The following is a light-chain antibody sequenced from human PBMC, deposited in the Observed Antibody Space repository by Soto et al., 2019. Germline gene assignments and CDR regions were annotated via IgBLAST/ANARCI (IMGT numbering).Light chain of an antibody. CDR2: EVT. V-gene: IGLV2-8*01. CDR1: SSDVGGYNF. Sequence: AMTQPPSASGSPGQSVTISCTGTSSDVGGYNFVSWYQQHPGKAPKLIIYEVTKRPSGVPDRFSGSKSGNTASLTVSGLQAEDEADYYCSSYSGTNNYVFGTGTMVTV. J-gene: IGLJ1*01. CDR3: SSYSGTNNYV.